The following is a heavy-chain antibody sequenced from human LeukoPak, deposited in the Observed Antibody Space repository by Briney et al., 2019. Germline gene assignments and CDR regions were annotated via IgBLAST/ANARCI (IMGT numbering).Heavy chain of an antibody. Sequence: GASVKVSCKASGYTFTSYYMHWVRQAPAQGLEWMGIINPSGGGTSYAQKFRGRVTMTRDTSTSTVYMGLSSLRSEDTAVYYCARAVSGGYDDYWGQGTLVTVSS. J-gene: IGHJ4*02. CDR2: INPSGGGT. D-gene: IGHD5-12*01. CDR3: ARAVSGGYDDY. V-gene: IGHV1-46*01. CDR1: GYTFTSYY.